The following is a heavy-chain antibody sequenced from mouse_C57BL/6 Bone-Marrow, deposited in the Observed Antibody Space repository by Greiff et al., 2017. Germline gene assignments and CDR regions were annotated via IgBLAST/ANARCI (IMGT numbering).Heavy chain of an antibody. J-gene: IGHJ3*01. V-gene: IGHV1-81*01. CDR2: IYPRSGNT. D-gene: IGHD1-1*01. CDR1: GYTFTSYG. CDR3: ARGVYETY. Sequence: QVQLQQSGAELARPGASVKLSCKASGYTFTSYGISWVKQRTGQGLEWIGEIYPRSGNTYYNEKFKGKATLTADKSSSTAYMQLSSLTSEDSAVYFCARGVYETYWGQGTLVTVSA.